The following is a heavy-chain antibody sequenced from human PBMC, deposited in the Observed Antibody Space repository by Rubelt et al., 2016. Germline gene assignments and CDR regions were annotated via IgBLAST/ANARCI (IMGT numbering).Heavy chain of an antibody. CDR3: ASALPAAGCFDY. V-gene: IGHV1-69*04. J-gene: IGHJ4*02. CDR2: IIPILGIA. D-gene: IGHD6-13*01. Sequence: TFSSYAISWVRQAPGQGLEWMGRIIPILGIANYAQKFQGRVTITRDTSASTAYMELSSLRSEDTAVYYCASALPAAGCFDYWGQGTLVTVSS. CDR1: TFSSYA.